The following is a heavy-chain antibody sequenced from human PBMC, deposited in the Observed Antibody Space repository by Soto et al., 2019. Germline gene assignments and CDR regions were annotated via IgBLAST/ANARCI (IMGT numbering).Heavy chain of an antibody. J-gene: IGHJ6*02. CDR1: GGTFSSYA. V-gene: IGHV1-69*01. D-gene: IGHD2-2*02. Sequence: QVQLVQSGAEVKKPGSSVKVSCKASGGTFSSYAISWVRQAPGQGLEWVGGIIPIFATANYAQEFQGRVTITADESTSTAYMELSSLSSEDTAVYYCAVVDCSSTSCYKGYYYYGMDVWGQGTTVTVSS. CDR3: AVVDCSSTSCYKGYYYYGMDV. CDR2: IIPIFATA.